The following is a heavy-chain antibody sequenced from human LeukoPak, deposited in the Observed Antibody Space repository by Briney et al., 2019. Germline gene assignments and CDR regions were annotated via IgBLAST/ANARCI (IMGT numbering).Heavy chain of an antibody. CDR3: ASGTVIGYYYYYMDV. CDR2: IIPIFGTA. D-gene: IGHD4-11*01. CDR1: GYTFTSYD. Sequence: SVKVSCKASGYTFTSYDINWVRQAPGQGLEWMGGIIPIFGTANYAQKFQGRVTITADESTSTAYMELSSLRSEDTAVYYCASGTVIGYYYYYMDVWAKGPRSPSP. J-gene: IGHJ6*03. V-gene: IGHV1-69*13.